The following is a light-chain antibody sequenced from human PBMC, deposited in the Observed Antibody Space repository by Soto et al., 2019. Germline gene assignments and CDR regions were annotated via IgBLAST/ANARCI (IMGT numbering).Light chain of an antibody. CDR3: SSYTSSSTPHVV. Sequence: QSALTQPASVSGSPGQSITISCTGTSRDVGGYSYVSWYHQHPGKAPKLMIYDVSNRPSGVSNRFSGSKSGNTASLTISGLQAEDEADYYCSSYTSSSTPHVVFGGGTKLTVL. CDR1: SRDVGGYSY. J-gene: IGLJ2*01. V-gene: IGLV2-14*03. CDR2: DVS.